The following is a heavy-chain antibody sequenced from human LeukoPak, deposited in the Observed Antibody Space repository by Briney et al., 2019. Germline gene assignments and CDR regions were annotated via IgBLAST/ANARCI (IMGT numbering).Heavy chain of an antibody. Sequence: GGSLRLSCAASGFXFSSYSINWVRQAPGKGLEWIASINTSSSYIYYADSVKGRFTISRDNAKNSLYLQMNSLRAEDTAVYYCARDDSSSDNWFDPWGQGTLVTVSS. V-gene: IGHV3-21*01. CDR3: ARDDSSSDNWFDP. J-gene: IGHJ5*02. D-gene: IGHD6-13*01. CDR2: INTSSSYI. CDR1: GFXFSSYS.